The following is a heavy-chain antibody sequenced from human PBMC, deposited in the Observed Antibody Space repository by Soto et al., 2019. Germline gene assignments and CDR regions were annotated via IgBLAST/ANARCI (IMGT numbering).Heavy chain of an antibody. CDR1: GGSVSSGSYY. CDR2: IYYSGST. D-gene: IGHD2-21*01. CDR3: ARVGESNCGGDCYYMDV. Sequence: SETLSLTCTVSGGSVSSGSYYWSWIRQPPGKGLEWIGYIYYSGSTNYIPSLKSRVTISVDTSKNQFSLKLSSVTAADTAVYYCARVGESNCGGDCYYMDVWGKGTTVTVSS. V-gene: IGHV4-61*01. J-gene: IGHJ6*03.